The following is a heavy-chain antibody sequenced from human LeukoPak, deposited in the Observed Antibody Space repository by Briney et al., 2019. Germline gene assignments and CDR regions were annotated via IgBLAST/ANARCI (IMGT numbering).Heavy chain of an antibody. J-gene: IGHJ4*02. Sequence: SQTLSLTCTVSGGSISSGDYYWSWIRQPPGKGLEWIGYIYYSGSTYYNPSLKSRVTLSVDTSKNQFSLKLSSVTAADTAVYYCARAGGYCSGGSCYHFDYWGQGTLVTVSP. CDR2: IYYSGST. CDR3: ARAGGYCSGGSCYHFDY. V-gene: IGHV4-30-4*08. CDR1: GGSISSGDYY. D-gene: IGHD2-15*01.